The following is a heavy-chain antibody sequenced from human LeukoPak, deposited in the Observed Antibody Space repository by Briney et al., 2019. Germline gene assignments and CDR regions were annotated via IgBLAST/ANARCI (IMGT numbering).Heavy chain of an antibody. Sequence: ASVKVSCKASGYTFTSYDINWVRQATGQGLEWMGWMNPNSGNTGYAQKFQGRVTMTRNTSISTAYMELSSLRSEDTAVYYCARGESWELPPAGYYGMDVWGQGTTVTVSS. V-gene: IGHV1-8*01. CDR2: MNPNSGNT. J-gene: IGHJ6*02. CDR1: GYTFTSYD. CDR3: ARGESWELPPAGYYGMDV. D-gene: IGHD1-26*01.